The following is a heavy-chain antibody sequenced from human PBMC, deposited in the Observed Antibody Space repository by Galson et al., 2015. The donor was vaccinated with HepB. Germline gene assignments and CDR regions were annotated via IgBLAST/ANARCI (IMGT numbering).Heavy chain of an antibody. CDR1: GFTFSSYW. CDR3: ARDKGVVGLFDP. Sequence: SLRLSCAASGFTFSSYWMSWVRQAPGKGPEWVANMKEDGSEKYYVDSVKGRFTISRDNAKNSLYLQMNSLRAEDTAVYYCARDKGVVGLFDPWGQGTLVTVSP. V-gene: IGHV3-7*03. J-gene: IGHJ5*02. CDR2: MKEDGSEK. D-gene: IGHD3-3*01.